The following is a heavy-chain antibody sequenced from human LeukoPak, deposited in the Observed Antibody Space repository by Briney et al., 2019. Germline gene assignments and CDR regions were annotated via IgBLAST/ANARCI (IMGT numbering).Heavy chain of an antibody. J-gene: IGHJ3*02. CDR3: VNLGYCSSTSCHQSDAFDI. CDR2: ISGSGGST. V-gene: IGHV3-23*01. Sequence: GGSLRLSCAASGFTFSSYAMSWVRQAPGKGLEWVSAISGSGGSTYYADSVKGRFTISRDNSKNTLYLQMNSLRAEDTAVYYCVNLGYCSSTSCHQSDAFDIWGQGTMVTVSS. CDR1: GFTFSSYA. D-gene: IGHD2-2*01.